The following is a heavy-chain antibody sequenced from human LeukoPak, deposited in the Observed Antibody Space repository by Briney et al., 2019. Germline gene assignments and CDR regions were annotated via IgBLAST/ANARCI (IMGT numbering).Heavy chain of an antibody. J-gene: IGHJ1*01. CDR1: GFTFSNAW. CDR2: IKSKTDGGTT. Sequence: GGSLRLSCAASGFTFSNAWMSWVRQAPGKGLEWVGRIKSKTDGGTTDYAAPVKGRFTISRDDSKNTLYLQMNSLKTEDTTVYYCTTASIVGATQHWGQGTLVTVSS. CDR3: TTASIVGATQH. V-gene: IGHV3-15*01. D-gene: IGHD1-26*01.